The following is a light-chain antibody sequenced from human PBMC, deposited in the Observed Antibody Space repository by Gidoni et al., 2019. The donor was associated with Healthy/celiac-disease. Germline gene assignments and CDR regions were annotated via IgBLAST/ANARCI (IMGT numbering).Light chain of an antibody. Sequence: QSVLTQPPSASGTPGQRVTSSCSGSSSNIGSNYVYWYQQLQGTAPKLLIYRNNQRPSGVPDRFSGSKSGTSASLAISVLRSEDEADYYCAAWDDSLSEVFGTGTKVTVL. CDR2: RNN. CDR3: AAWDDSLSEV. J-gene: IGLJ1*01. V-gene: IGLV1-47*01. CDR1: SSNIGSNY.